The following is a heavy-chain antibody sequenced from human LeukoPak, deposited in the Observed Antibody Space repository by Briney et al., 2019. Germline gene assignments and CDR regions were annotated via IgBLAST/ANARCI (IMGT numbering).Heavy chain of an antibody. D-gene: IGHD3-9*01. CDR1: GLTFNRYI. CDR3: AREHDVLTGGLDY. CDR2: ISSSHIDL. Sequence: GGSLRLSCAASGLTFNRYIMHWVRQAPGKGLEWVSSISSSHIDLKYADSVKGRFTISRNNARNSLSLQMNSLGVDDTATYYCAREHDVLTGGLDYWGQGTLVTVSS. V-gene: IGHV3-21*01. J-gene: IGHJ4*02.